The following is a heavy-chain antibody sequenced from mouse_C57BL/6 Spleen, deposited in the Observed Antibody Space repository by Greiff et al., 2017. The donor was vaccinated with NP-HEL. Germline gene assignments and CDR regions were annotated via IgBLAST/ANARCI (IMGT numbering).Heavy chain of an antibody. V-gene: IGHV1-75*01. J-gene: IGHJ3*01. Sequence: VKLMESGPELVKPGASVKISCKASGYTFTDYYINWVKQRPGQGLEWIGWIFPGSGSTYYNEKFKGKATLTVDKSSSTAYMLLSSLTSEDSAVYFCARYYYGSSYGAWFAYWGQGTLVTVSA. CDR3: ARYYYGSSYGAWFAY. D-gene: IGHD1-1*01. CDR1: GYTFTDYY. CDR2: IFPGSGST.